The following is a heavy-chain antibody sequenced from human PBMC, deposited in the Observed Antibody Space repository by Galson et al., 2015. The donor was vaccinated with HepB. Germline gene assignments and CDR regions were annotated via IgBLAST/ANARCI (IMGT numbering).Heavy chain of an antibody. Sequence: PLRLSCAASGFTFSNYGMSWVRQAPGKGLEWVSTASKTVPTTYYADSVRGRFTISRDNSRNIGYLQMNSLRDEDTAVYYCAKRDTISQYFFDYWGQGILVTVSS. CDR3: AKRDTISQYFFDY. CDR1: GFTFSNYG. V-gene: IGHV3-23*01. J-gene: IGHJ4*02. D-gene: IGHD3-3*02. CDR2: ASKTVPTT.